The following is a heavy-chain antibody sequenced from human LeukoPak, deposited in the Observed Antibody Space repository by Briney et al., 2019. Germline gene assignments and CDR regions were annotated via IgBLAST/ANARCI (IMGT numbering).Heavy chain of an antibody. CDR1: GGSVSSGSYY. Sequence: SETLSLTCTVSGGSVSSGSYYWSWIWQPPGKGLEWIGYIYYSGSTNYNPSLKSRVTISVDTSKNQFSLKLSSVTAADTAVYYCARQEYYYDRNDAFDIWGQGTMVTVSS. CDR2: IYYSGST. D-gene: IGHD3-22*01. V-gene: IGHV4-61*01. CDR3: ARQEYYYDRNDAFDI. J-gene: IGHJ3*02.